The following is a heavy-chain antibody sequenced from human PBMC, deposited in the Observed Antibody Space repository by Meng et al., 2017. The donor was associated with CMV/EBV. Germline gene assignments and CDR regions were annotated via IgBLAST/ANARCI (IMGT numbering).Heavy chain of an antibody. J-gene: IGHJ4*02. V-gene: IGHV4-34*01. CDR3: ARGKVDIVN. CDR1: GGSFSGYY. CDR2: INHSGST. Sequence: SETLSLTCAVYGGSFSGYYWSWIRQPPGKGLEWIGEINHSGSTNYNPSLKSRVTISVDTSKNQFSLKLNSVTAADTAVYYCARGKVDIVNWGQGTLVTVSS. D-gene: IGHD5-12*01.